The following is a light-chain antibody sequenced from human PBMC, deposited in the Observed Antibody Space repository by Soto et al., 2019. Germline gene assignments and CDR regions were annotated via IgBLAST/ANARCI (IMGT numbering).Light chain of an antibody. CDR3: QQNGSPPNT. CDR1: QSVSSCY. CDR2: AAS. V-gene: IGKV3-20*01. Sequence: ETVLTPSPGTLSISPGERATLSCRASQSVSSCYAAYHQQPPRQPPRLLIDAASSTATSIPSWISSSGSGTDSTPTISILQEEYAAEYCRQQNGSPPNTFGQGTRLEIK. J-gene: IGKJ5*01.